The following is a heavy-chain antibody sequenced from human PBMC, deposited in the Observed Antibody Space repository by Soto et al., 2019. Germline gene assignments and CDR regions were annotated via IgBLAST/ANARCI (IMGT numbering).Heavy chain of an antibody. J-gene: IGHJ6*02. CDR1: GFTFSGSA. CDR2: IRSKANTYAT. V-gene: IGHV3-73*01. Sequence: GSLRLSCAASGFTFSGSAMQWVRQGSGKGLEWVGHIRSKANTYATAYAASVKGRFTISRDDSKNTAYLQMNSLKTEDTAVYYCTSSYSYDTYHYYYGMDVWGQGTTVTVSS. D-gene: IGHD3-16*01. CDR3: TSSYSYDTYHYYYGMDV.